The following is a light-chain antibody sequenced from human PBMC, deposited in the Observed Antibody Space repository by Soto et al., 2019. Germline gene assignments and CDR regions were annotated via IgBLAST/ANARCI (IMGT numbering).Light chain of an antibody. CDR3: ASWDDGLNGWV. Sequence: QSVLTQPPSASGTPGQRVTISCSGSSSNIGSNTVDWYQQLPGTAPKLLIYRNNQRPSGVPDRFSGSKSGTSASLAISGLQSEDEADYYCASWDDGLNGWVFGGGTKVTVL. CDR1: SSNIGSNT. V-gene: IGLV1-44*01. J-gene: IGLJ3*02. CDR2: RNN.